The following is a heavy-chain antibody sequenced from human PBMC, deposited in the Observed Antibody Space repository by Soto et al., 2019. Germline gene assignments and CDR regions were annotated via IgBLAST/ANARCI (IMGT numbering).Heavy chain of an antibody. J-gene: IGHJ4*02. CDR2: ITSDNGNT. V-gene: IGHV1-18*01. Sequence: QVHLVQSGAEVKKPGASVKVSCKASGYTLTSYGINWVRQAPGQGLEWMGWITSDNGNTKYAQKIQGRVTMTTVTSTSTDYMELRSLKSDDTAVYFCARAPAGYYYYFHYWGQGAQVTVSS. D-gene: IGHD3-22*01. CDR3: ARAPAGYYYYFHY. CDR1: GYTLTSYG.